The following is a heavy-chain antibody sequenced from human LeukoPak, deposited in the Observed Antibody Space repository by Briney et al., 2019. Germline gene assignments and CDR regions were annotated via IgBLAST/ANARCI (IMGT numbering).Heavy chain of an antibody. V-gene: IGHV3-23*01. CDR3: AKSLGVGGYTRYKGFDQ. J-gene: IGHJ4*02. D-gene: IGHD3-16*02. CDR1: GFTFNSFA. Sequence: GGSLRLSCAASGFTFNSFAMNWVRQAPGKGLEWVPSISGSDGTSHYADLVKGRFTISRDNSKNTLYLQMNSLRAEDTAAYYCAKSLGVGGYTRYKGFDQWGQGTLVVVSS. CDR2: ISGSDGTS.